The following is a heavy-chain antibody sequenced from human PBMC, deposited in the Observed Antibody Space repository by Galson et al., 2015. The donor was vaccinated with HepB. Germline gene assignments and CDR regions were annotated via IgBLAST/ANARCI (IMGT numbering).Heavy chain of an antibody. J-gene: IGHJ4*02. CDR2: ISWNSGSI. V-gene: IGHV3-9*01. Sequence: SLRLSCAASGFTFDDYAMHWVRQAPGKGLEWVSGISWNSGSIGYADSVKGRFTISRDNAKNSLYLQMNSLRAEDTALYYCAKDIRYYYGSGGEFDYWGQGTLVTVSS. CDR3: AKDIRYYYGSGGEFDY. CDR1: GFTFDDYA. D-gene: IGHD3-10*01.